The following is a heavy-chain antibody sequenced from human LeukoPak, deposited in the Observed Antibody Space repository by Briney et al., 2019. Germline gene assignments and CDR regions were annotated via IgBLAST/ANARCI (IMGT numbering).Heavy chain of an antibody. V-gene: IGHV3-23*01. CDR2: ISGSGGST. CDR3: ANFGCSSTSCLDY. CDR1: GFTFSSYA. Sequence: GGSLRLSCAASGFTFSSYAMSWVRQAPGKGLEWVSAISGSGGSTYYADSVKGRFAISRDNSKNTLYLQMNSLRAEDTAVYYCANFGCSSTSCLDYWGQGTLVTVSS. D-gene: IGHD2-2*01. J-gene: IGHJ4*02.